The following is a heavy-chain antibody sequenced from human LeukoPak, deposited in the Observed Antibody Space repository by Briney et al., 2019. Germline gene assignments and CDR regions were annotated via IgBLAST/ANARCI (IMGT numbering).Heavy chain of an antibody. V-gene: IGHV4-4*07. D-gene: IGHD5-18*01. CDR1: GGSISSYY. CDR2: IYTSGST. J-gene: IGHJ4*02. Sequence: SETLSLTCTVSGGSISSYYWSWIRQPAGKGLEWIGRIYTSGSTNYNPPLKSRVTMSVDTSKNQFSLKLSSVTAADTAVYYCASTTRRGYSYGSLDYWGQGTLVTVSS. CDR3: ASTTRRGYSYGSLDY.